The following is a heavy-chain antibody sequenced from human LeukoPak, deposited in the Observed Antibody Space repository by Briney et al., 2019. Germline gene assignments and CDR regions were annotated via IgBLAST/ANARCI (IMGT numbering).Heavy chain of an antibody. CDR1: GFTFSSYS. V-gene: IGHV3-7*01. CDR2: IKQDGSEK. CDR3: ARVVVVKVAGGLGY. Sequence: GGSLRLSCAASGFTFSSYSMSWVRQAPGKGLEWVANIKQDGSEKYYVDSVKGRFTISRDNAKNSLYLQMNSLRAEDTAVYYCARVVVVKVAGGLGYWGQGTLVTVSS. D-gene: IGHD6-19*01. J-gene: IGHJ4*02.